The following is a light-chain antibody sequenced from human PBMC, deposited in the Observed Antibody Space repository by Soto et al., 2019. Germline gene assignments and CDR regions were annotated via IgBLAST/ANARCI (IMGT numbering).Light chain of an antibody. CDR2: KGT. J-gene: IGLJ1*01. CDR3: CSSAPERTYV. Sequence: QPVLAQPSSLSGSPGPSITISCTGTISDVGAYNSVSWYQQHPHRAPQVIIYKGTQRPSGVSNRFSGSTSGNAASLTISALQTDDEADYFCCSSAPERTYVCGTGTKVTVL. V-gene: IGLV2-23*01. CDR1: ISDVGAYNS.